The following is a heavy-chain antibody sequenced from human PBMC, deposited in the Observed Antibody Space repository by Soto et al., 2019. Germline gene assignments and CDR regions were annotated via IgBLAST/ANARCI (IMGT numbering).Heavy chain of an antibody. V-gene: IGHV1-18*01. J-gene: IGHJ6*02. D-gene: IGHD3-16*01. CDR3: VMVDNYVTPTPQDV. CDR1: GYIFVNYG. Sequence: QVQLVQSGDEVKKPGASVKVSCKASGYIFVNYGIAWVRQAPGQGLEWMGWISPYTGNTHSATKVQGRLTMTTDTSTRTAYMDLGSMTSEDTAVYYCVMVDNYVTPTPQDVWGQGTTVTVSS. CDR2: ISPYTGNT.